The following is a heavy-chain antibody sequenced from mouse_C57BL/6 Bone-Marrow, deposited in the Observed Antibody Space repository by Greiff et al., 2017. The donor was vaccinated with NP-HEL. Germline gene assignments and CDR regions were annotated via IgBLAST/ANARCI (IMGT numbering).Heavy chain of an antibody. CDR2: ISDGGSYT. CDR1: GFTFSSYA. J-gene: IGHJ2*01. V-gene: IGHV5-4*01. CDR3: AREDGYYGDY. D-gene: IGHD2-3*01. Sequence: EVKLQESGGGLVKPGGSLKLSCAASGFTFSSYAMSWVRQTPEKRLEWVAPISDGGSYTYYPDNVKGRFTFSRDNAKNNLYLQMSHLKAEDTAMYYCAREDGYYGDYWGQGTTLTVSS.